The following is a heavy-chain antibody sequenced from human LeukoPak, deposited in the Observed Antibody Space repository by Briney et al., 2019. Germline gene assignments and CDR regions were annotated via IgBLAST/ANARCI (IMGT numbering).Heavy chain of an antibody. V-gene: IGHV3-23*01. CDR1: GFTFSSYA. J-gene: IGHJ4*02. Sequence: GGSLRLSCAASGFTFSSYAMSWVRQAPGKGLEWVSAISGSGGSTYYADSVKGRFTISRDNSKNTLYLQMNSLRAEDTALYYCAKGDSSGYPTGPFDYWGQGTLVTVSS. D-gene: IGHD3-22*01. CDR3: AKGDSSGYPTGPFDY. CDR2: ISGSGGST.